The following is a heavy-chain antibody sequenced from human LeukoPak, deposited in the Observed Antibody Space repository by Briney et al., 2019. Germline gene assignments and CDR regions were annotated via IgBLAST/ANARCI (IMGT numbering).Heavy chain of an antibody. CDR2: ISAYNGNT. J-gene: IGHJ4*02. CDR1: GYTFTSYG. Sequence: ASVKVSCKASGYTFTSYGISWVRQAPGQGLEWMGWISAYNGNTNYAQKLQGRVTMTTDTSTSTAYMELRSLRSDDTAVYYCARTSIGDIVVVPAAINEDYRGQGTLVTVSS. D-gene: IGHD2-2*01. V-gene: IGHV1-18*01. CDR3: ARTSIGDIVVVPAAINEDY.